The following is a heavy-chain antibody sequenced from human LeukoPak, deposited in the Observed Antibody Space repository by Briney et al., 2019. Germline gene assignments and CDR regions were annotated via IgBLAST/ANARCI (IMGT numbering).Heavy chain of an antibody. J-gene: IGHJ4*02. Sequence: ASVKVSCKASGGTFSSYAVSWVRLTPGQGLEWLGGIIPVFGTTTSAQKFQAKVTMTADKSTNTAYLEISSLTSDDTAVYYCARCSPGDSSNFYAVLQYWGQGTQVTVST. CDR1: GGTFSSYA. D-gene: IGHD3-22*01. CDR2: IIPVFGTT. CDR3: ARCSPGDSSNFYAVLQY. V-gene: IGHV1-69*06.